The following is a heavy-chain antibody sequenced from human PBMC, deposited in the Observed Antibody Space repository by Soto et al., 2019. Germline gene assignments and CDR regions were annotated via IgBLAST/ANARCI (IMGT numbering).Heavy chain of an antibody. V-gene: IGHV3-23*01. CDR1: ALNFGNYA. Sequence: GVSKSLFCIASALNFGNYAMSSSRQAPGKGREWVSGFSGSGTSTYYADSVKGRSTISRDNSRDTLFLQMNSLTADDTAVYYCSKATTNGGWFNRFDICGQGALGSVSS. J-gene: IGHJ4*02. CDR2: FSGSGTST. D-gene: IGHD6-19*01. CDR3: SKATTNGGWFNRFDI.